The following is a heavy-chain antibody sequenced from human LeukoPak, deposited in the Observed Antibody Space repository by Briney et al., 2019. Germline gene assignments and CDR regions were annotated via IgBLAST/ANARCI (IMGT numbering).Heavy chain of an antibody. D-gene: IGHD3-3*01. J-gene: IGHJ4*02. CDR1: GGSISSSSYY. CDR2: IYYSGST. V-gene: IGHV4-39*01. Sequence: SETLSLTCTVSGGSISSSSYYWGWIRQPPGKGLEWIGSIYYSGSTYYNPSLKSRVTIFVDTSKNQFSLKLSSVTAADTAVYYCARSYYDLRWGFDDWGQGTLVTVSS. CDR3: ARSYYDLRWGFDD.